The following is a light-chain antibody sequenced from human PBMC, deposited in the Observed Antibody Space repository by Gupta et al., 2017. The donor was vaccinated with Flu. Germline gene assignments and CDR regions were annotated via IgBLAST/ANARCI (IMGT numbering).Light chain of an antibody. J-gene: IGLJ3*02. V-gene: IGLV3-21*03. Sequence: SYVLTQPPSESVAPGKTARFTCGGNNIGSKSVHRYRQKSGQAPVLVVCDDCDRPSGIPERFSASNSGNTATLTLSRVEAGDEADYYCQVWDSSSDQPVFGGGTRLTVL. CDR1: NIGSKS. CDR2: DDC. CDR3: QVWDSSSDQPV.